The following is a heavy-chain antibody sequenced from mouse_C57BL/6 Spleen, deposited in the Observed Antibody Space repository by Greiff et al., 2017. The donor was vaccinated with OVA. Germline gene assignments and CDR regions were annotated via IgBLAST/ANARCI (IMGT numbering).Heavy chain of an antibody. J-gene: IGHJ3*01. V-gene: IGHV3-6*01. Sequence: EVKLVESGPGLVKPSQSLSLTCSVTGYSITSGYYWNWIRQFPGNKLEWMGYISYDGSNNYNPSLKNRISITRDTSKNQFFLKLNSVTTEDTATYYCAREGVNWVPFAYWGQGTLVTVSA. CDR3: AREGVNWVPFAY. CDR2: ISYDGSN. D-gene: IGHD4-1*01. CDR1: GYSITSGYY.